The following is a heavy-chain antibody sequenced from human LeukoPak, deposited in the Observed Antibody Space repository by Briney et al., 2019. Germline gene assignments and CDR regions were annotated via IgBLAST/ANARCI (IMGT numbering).Heavy chain of an antibody. CDR3: ARHTKGFYYYYYMDV. J-gene: IGHJ6*03. CDR1: GYSFTDYW. V-gene: IGHV5-51*01. Sequence: GESLKISCKGSGYSFTDYWIGWVRQMPGKGLEWMGIIYLGDSDTRYSPSFQGQVTISADKSISTAYLQWSSLKASDTAMYYRARHTKGFYYYYYMDVWGKGTTVAVSS. CDR2: IYLGDSDT. D-gene: IGHD1-1*01.